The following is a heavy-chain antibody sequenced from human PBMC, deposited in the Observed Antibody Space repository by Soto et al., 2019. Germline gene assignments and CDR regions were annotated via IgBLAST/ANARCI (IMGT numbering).Heavy chain of an antibody. Sequence: GASVKVSCKASGYTFTGYYMHWVRQAPGQGLEWMGWINPNSGGTNYAQKFQGRVTTTRDTSISTAYMELSRLRSDDTAVYYCARTKGYSGYDPLRAAKFDPWGQGTLVTVSS. CDR3: ARTKGYSGYDPLRAAKFDP. CDR1: GYTFTGYY. J-gene: IGHJ5*02. CDR2: INPNSGGT. V-gene: IGHV1-2*02. D-gene: IGHD5-12*01.